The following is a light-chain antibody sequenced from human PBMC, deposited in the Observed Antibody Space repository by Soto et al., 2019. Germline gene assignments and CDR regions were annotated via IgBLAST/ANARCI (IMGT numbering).Light chain of an antibody. J-gene: IGLJ1*01. V-gene: IGLV2-14*01. Sequence: ALTQPASVSGSPGQSITISCTGTSSDVGGYDSVCWYQQHPGKAPKVMIYGVTNRPSGVSDRFSGSKSGNTASLTISGLQAEDEADYYCSSFTSSINYVLGNGTKVT. CDR1: SSDVGGYDS. CDR2: GVT. CDR3: SSFTSSINYV.